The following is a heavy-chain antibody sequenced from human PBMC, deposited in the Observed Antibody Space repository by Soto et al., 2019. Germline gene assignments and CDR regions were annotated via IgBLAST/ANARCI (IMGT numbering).Heavy chain of an antibody. J-gene: IGHJ4*02. V-gene: IGHV3-7*01. CDR1: GFTFSNYW. D-gene: IGHD3-10*01. CDR3: ARDETYYYGSGPV. Sequence: EVQLVESGGGLVQPGGSLRLSCAASGFTFSNYWMSWVRQAPGKGLEWVANIKQDGSERFYVDSVKGRFTISRDNAKNSLYLQMSSLRAEDTAVYYCARDETYYYGSGPVGGPGTLVTVSS. CDR2: IKQDGSER.